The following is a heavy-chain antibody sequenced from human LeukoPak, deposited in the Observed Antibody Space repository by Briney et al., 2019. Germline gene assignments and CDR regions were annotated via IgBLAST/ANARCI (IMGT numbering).Heavy chain of an antibody. D-gene: IGHD6-13*01. Sequence: GGSLRLSCAASGFTFSTYAMSWGRQASGKGLKWVSTIGASGTGGSTYYADSVKGRFTISRDNSKNTLYLQMNSLRAGDTAVYYCARAAYSSTWYSRYFDLWGRGTLVTVSS. J-gene: IGHJ2*01. CDR3: ARAAYSSTWYSRYFDL. CDR1: GFTFSTYA. V-gene: IGHV3-23*01. CDR2: IGASGTGGST.